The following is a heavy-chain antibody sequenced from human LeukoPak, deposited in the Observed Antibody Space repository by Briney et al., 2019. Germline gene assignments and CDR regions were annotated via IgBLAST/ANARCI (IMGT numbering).Heavy chain of an antibody. D-gene: IGHD2-15*01. V-gene: IGHV4-39*01. CDR2: IYNSGST. Sequence: SETLSLTCTVSGCSISSSGYFWGWIRQSPGKGLEWIASIYNSGSTYHNPSLESRVTISVDTSNNQFSLKLSSVTAADTAVYYCARRHCSGGTCHPDYWGQGTLVTVSS. J-gene: IGHJ4*02. CDR1: GCSISSSGYF. CDR3: ARRHCSGGTCHPDY.